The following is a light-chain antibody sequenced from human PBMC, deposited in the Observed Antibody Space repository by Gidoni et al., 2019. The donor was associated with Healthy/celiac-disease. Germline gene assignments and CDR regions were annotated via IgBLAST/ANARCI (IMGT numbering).Light chain of an antibody. CDR2: LGS. CDR3: MQALQTPMYT. J-gene: IGKJ2*01. CDR1: QSLLHSNGYNY. V-gene: IGKV2-28*01. Sequence: DIVITQSPLSLPVTPGEPASISCRSNQSLLHSNGYNYLDWYLQKPGQSPQLLIYLGSNRASGVPDRFSGSGSGTDVTLKISRVEAEDVGVYYCMQALQTPMYTFXQXTKLEIK.